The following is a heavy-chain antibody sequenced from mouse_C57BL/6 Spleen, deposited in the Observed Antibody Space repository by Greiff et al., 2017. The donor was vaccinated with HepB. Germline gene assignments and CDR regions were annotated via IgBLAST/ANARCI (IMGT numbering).Heavy chain of an antibody. CDR1: GFTFSDYG. Sequence: EVKVVESGGGLVKPGGSLKLSCAASGFTFSDYGMHWVRQAPEKGLEWVAYISSGSSTIYYADTVKGRFTISRDTAKNTLFLQMTSLRSEDTAMYYCARVTTVVARGYYFDYWGQGTTLTVSS. J-gene: IGHJ2*01. CDR3: ARVTTVVARGYYFDY. D-gene: IGHD1-1*01. CDR2: ISSGSSTI. V-gene: IGHV5-17*01.